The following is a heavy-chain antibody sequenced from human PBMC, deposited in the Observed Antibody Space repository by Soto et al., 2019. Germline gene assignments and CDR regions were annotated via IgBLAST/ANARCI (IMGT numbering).Heavy chain of an antibody. J-gene: IGHJ4*02. Sequence: QVQLVESGGGVVQPGRSLRLSCAASGFTFSSYGMHWVRQAPGKGLEWVAVISYDGSNKYYADSVKGRFTISRDNSKNTLYLQMNSLRAEDTAVYYCAIPEGTGTTHYYFDYWGQGTLVTVSS. D-gene: IGHD1-1*01. CDR2: ISYDGSNK. CDR3: AIPEGTGTTHYYFDY. V-gene: IGHV3-30*03. CDR1: GFTFSSYG.